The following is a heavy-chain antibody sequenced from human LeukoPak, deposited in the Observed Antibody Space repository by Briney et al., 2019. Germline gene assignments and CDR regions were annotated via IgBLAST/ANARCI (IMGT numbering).Heavy chain of an antibody. CDR1: GDSVSRNSAA. Sequence: SQTLSLTCAISGDSVSRNSAAWNWTKQSPSRGLEWLGRTYYRSKWYNDYAVSVKSRITINPDTSENQFSLQLNSVTPEDTAVYYCARAPLGSGSYCFDYWGQGTLVTVSS. J-gene: IGHJ4*02. D-gene: IGHD3-10*01. CDR3: ARAPLGSGSYCFDY. V-gene: IGHV6-1*01. CDR2: TYYRSKWYN.